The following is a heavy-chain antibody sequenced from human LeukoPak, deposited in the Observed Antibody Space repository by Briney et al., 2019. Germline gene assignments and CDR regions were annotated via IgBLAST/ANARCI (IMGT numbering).Heavy chain of an antibody. CDR2: ISYDGSNK. CDR1: GFTFSSYA. J-gene: IGHJ4*02. CDR3: ARAQYYYGSGSYLRLFDY. Sequence: GGSLRLSCAASGFTFSSYAMHWVRQAPGKGLEWVAVISYDGSNKYYADSVKGRSTISRDNSKNTLYLQMNSLRAEDTAVYYCARAQYYYGSGSYLRLFDYWGQGTLVTVSS. D-gene: IGHD3-10*01. V-gene: IGHV3-30*04.